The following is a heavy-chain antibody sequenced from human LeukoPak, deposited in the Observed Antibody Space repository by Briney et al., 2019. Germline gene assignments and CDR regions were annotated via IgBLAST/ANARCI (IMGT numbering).Heavy chain of an antibody. Sequence: SVKVPCKVSGYTLTELSMHWVRQAPGKGLEWMGGFDPEDGETIYAQKFQGRVTMTEDTSTDTAYMELSSLRSEDTAVYYCATPGYSSGWGLFDYWGQGTLVTVSS. CDR2: FDPEDGET. J-gene: IGHJ4*02. V-gene: IGHV1-24*01. CDR3: ATPGYSSGWGLFDY. CDR1: GYTLTELS. D-gene: IGHD6-19*01.